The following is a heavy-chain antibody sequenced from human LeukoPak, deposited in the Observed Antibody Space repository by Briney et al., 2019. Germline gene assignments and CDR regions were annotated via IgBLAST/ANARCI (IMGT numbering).Heavy chain of an antibody. J-gene: IGHJ4*02. D-gene: IGHD3-9*01. CDR2: ISYDGSNK. Sequence: PGASLRLSCAASGFTFSSYGMHWVRQAPGKGLEWVAVISYDGSNKYYADSMKGRFTISRDNSKNTLYLQMNSLRAEDTAVYYCAKSAYDILTGYLDYWGQGTLVTVSS. V-gene: IGHV3-30*18. CDR3: AKSAYDILTGYLDY. CDR1: GFTFSSYG.